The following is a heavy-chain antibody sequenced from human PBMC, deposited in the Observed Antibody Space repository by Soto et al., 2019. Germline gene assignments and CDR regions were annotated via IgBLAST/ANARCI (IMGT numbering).Heavy chain of an antibody. CDR2: ISAYNGNT. CDR3: ARDRSVVVVAANFDY. V-gene: IGHV1-18*01. J-gene: IGHJ4*02. D-gene: IGHD2-15*01. CDR1: GYTFTSYG. Sequence: QVQLVQSGAEVKKPGASVKVSCKASGYTFTSYGISWVRQAPGQVLEWMGWISAYNGNTNYAQKLQGRVTMTTDTSTSTAYMELRSLRSDDTAVYYCARDRSVVVVAANFDYWGQGTLVTVSS.